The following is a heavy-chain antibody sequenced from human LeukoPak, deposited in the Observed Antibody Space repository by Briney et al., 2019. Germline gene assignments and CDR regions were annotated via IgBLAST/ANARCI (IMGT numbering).Heavy chain of an antibody. V-gene: IGHV1-8*01. Sequence: ASVKVSCKASGYTFTSYDINWVRQPTGQGLEWMGWMNPNSGNTGYAQKFQGRVTMTRNTSISTAYMELSSLRSEDTAVYYCARSTGAYCSSTSCYVGYWGQGTLVTVFS. D-gene: IGHD2-2*01. J-gene: IGHJ4*02. CDR1: GYTFTSYD. CDR3: ARSTGAYCSSTSCYVGY. CDR2: MNPNSGNT.